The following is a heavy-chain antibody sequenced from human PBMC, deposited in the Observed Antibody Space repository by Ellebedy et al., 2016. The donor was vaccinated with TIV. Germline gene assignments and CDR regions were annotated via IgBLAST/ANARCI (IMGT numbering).Heavy chain of an antibody. CDR2: IASKGLGATT. CDR1: GFTFGDYA. D-gene: IGHD3-10*01. CDR3: ARDTYGHTAPPFY. V-gene: IGHV3-49*03. J-gene: IGHJ4*02. Sequence: GGSLRLSCTASGFTFGDYAMSWFRQPPGKGLEWVDFIASKGLGATTEYAASVKGRFTISRDDSNSIAYLQMNSLKTEDTAVYYCARDTYGHTAPPFYWGQGILVTVSS.